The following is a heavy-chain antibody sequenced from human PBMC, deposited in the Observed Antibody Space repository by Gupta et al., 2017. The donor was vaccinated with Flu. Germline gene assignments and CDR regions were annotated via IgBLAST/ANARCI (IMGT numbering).Heavy chain of an antibody. CDR3: AKDREEQQLVGPVDY. Sequence: EVQLLESGGGLVQPGGSLRLSCAASGFTFSSYAMSWVRQAPGKGVEWVSAISGSGGSTYYADSVKGRFTISRDNSKNTLYLQMNSLRAEDTAVYYCAKDREEQQLVGPVDYWGQGTLVTVSS. V-gene: IGHV3-23*01. CDR2: ISGSGGST. D-gene: IGHD6-13*01. CDR1: GFTFSSYA. J-gene: IGHJ4*02.